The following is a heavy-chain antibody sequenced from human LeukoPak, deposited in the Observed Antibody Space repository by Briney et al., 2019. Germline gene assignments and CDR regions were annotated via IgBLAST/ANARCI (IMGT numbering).Heavy chain of an antibody. CDR1: GGTFSSYA. CDR3: ATPSYYYDSSGFRGFDY. D-gene: IGHD3-22*01. Sequence: SVKVSCKASGGTFSSYAISWVRQAPGQGLEWMGGIIPIFGTANYAQKFQGRVTITTDESTSTAYMELSSLRSEDTAVYYCATPSYYYDSSGFRGFDYWGQGTLVIVSP. V-gene: IGHV1-69*05. J-gene: IGHJ4*02. CDR2: IIPIFGTA.